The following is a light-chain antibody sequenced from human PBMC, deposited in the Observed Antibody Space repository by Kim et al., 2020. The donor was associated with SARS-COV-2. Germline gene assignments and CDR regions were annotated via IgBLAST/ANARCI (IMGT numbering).Light chain of an antibody. J-gene: IGLJ1*01. Sequence: QSIPFSFTCTNSDVGGYDYVSCYQQHPGKAPKLMIYDVYNRPSGVSTRFSGSKSGNPASLTISGLQPEDEADYYCSSFTYTSTPSFGPGTKVTVL. CDR1: NSDVGGYDY. CDR3: SSFTYTSTPS. V-gene: IGLV2-14*03. CDR2: DVY.